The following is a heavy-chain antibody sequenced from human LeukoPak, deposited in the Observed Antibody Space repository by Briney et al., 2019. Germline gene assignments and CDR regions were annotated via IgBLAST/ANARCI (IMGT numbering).Heavy chain of an antibody. CDR3: ARPPADY. J-gene: IGHJ4*02. CDR1: RFTFSSYS. CDR2: INHSGST. Sequence: PGGSLRLSCAASRFTFSSYSMNWVRQPPGKGLEWIGEINHSGSTNYNPSLKSRVTISVDTSKNQFSLKLSSVTAADTAVYYCARPPADYWGQGTLVTVSS. V-gene: IGHV4-34*01.